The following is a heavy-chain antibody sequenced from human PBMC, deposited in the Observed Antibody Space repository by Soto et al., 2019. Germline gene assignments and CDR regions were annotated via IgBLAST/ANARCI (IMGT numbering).Heavy chain of an antibody. D-gene: IGHD1-7*01. Sequence: PSETLSLTCTVSGGSVSSGSYYWSRIRQPPGKGLEWIGYIYYSGSTNYNPSLKSRVTISVDTSKNQLYLKLSSVTAAATAVYYCSRVYNWNYVWGQGTLVTVSS. CDR2: IYYSGST. V-gene: IGHV4-61*01. CDR1: GGSVSSGSYY. CDR3: SRVYNWNYV. J-gene: IGHJ4*02.